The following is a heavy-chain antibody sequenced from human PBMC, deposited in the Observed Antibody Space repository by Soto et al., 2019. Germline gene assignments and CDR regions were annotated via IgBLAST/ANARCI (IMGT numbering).Heavy chain of an antibody. V-gene: IGHV1-46*01. CDR1: GYTFTSYY. J-gene: IGHJ6*02. CDR3: ARDCEQLVISHYYGMDV. D-gene: IGHD6-6*01. CDR2: INPSSGST. Sequence: GASVKVSCKASGYTFTSYYMHWVRQAPGQGLEWMGIINPSSGSTSYAQKFQGRVTMTRDTSTSTVYMELSSLRSEDTAVYYCARDCEQLVISHYYGMDVWGQGTTVTVSS.